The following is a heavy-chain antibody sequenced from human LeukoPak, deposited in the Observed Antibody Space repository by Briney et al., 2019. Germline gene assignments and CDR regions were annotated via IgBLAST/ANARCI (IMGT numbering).Heavy chain of an antibody. CDR2: ISYDGSNK. CDR1: GFTFGSYA. D-gene: IGHD5-12*01. J-gene: IGHJ4*02. CDR3: ASFVDIVATTVDY. V-gene: IGHV3-30-3*01. Sequence: PGRSLRLSCAASGFTFGSYAMHWVRQAPGKGLEWVAVISYDGSNKYYADSVKGRFTISRDNSKNTLYLQMNSLRAEDTAVYYCASFVDIVATTVDYWGQGTLVTVSS.